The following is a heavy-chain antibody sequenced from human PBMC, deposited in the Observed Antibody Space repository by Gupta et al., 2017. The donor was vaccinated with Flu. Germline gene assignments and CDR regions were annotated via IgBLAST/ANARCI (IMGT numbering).Heavy chain of an antibody. Sequence: LQLHESGPGRVKPLETLSPSCTVSGGSISDTSYYWGWIRQPPGKGLVGMRNVGYSGNTVDNPSRRSRVTISVDTTTMLFSLNLRSVTAAATAVYDWAGRMTCGKSFDYWGQGTLVTVSS. CDR3: AGRMTCGKSFDY. CDR2: VGYSGNT. CDR1: GGSISDTSYY. J-gene: IGHJ4*02. V-gene: IGHV4-39*01. D-gene: IGHD1-26*01.